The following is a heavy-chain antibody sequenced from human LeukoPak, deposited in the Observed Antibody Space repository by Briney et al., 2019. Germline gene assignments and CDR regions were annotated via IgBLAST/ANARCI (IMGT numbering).Heavy chain of an antibody. Sequence: SETLSLTCTVSGGSISSYYWSWIRQPAGKGLEWIGRIYTSGSTNYNPSLKSRVTMSVDTSKNQFSLKLSSVTAADTAVYYCARDYCSGGSCYSGRGYYFDYWGQGTLVTASS. D-gene: IGHD2-15*01. CDR1: GGSISSYY. CDR2: IYTSGST. J-gene: IGHJ4*02. V-gene: IGHV4-4*07. CDR3: ARDYCSGGSCYSGRGYYFDY.